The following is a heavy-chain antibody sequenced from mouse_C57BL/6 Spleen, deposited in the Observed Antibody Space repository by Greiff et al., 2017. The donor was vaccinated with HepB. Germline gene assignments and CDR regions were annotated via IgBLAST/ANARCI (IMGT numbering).Heavy chain of an antibody. CDR3: TESNFSWFAY. V-gene: IGHV6-3*01. J-gene: IGHJ3*01. Sequence: EVKLMESGGGLVQPGGSMKLSCVASGFTFSNYWMNWVRQSPEKGLEWVAQIRLKSDNYATHYAESVKGRFTISRDDSKSSVYLQMNNLRAEDTGIYYCTESNFSWFAYWGQGTLVTVSA. CDR1: GFTFSNYW. CDR2: IRLKSDNYAT. D-gene: IGHD2-5*01.